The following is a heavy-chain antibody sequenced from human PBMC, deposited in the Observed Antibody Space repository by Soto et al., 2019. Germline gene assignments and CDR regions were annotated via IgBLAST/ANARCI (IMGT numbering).Heavy chain of an antibody. Sequence: SVKVSCKDTGGLFSSYAVSWVRQAPGQGLEWMGGIIPVFGTAYYAQKFQGRVTITADESTNTAYMELSSLRSEDTAMYYCARVSSLNFDYWGQGTLVTVSS. CDR1: GGLFSSYA. CDR3: ARVSSLNFDY. V-gene: IGHV1-69*13. J-gene: IGHJ4*02. CDR2: IIPVFGTA.